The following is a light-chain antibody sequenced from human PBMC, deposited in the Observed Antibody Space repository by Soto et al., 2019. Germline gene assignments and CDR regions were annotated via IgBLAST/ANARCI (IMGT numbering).Light chain of an antibody. CDR3: SSFTSSSTWV. Sequence: QPVLTQPASVSGSPGQSITISCTGTRGDIGGYNSVSWYQQHPGKAPKLLIYEVVKRPSGVSNRFSGSKSGNTASLTISGLQADDEADYYCSSFTSSSTWVFGGGTKLTVL. CDR2: EVV. V-gene: IGLV2-14*01. CDR1: RGDIGGYNS. J-gene: IGLJ3*02.